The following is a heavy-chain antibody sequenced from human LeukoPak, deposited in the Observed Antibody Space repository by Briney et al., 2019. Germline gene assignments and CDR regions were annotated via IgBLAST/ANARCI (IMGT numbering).Heavy chain of an antibody. V-gene: IGHV4-59*13. J-gene: IGHJ4*02. Sequence: SETLSLTCTVSGGSISSYYWSWVRQPPGKGLEWVGYIYYSGSTNYNPSLKSRVTISVDTSKNQFSLKLSSVTAADTAVYYCAREGRYCSSTSCSKSFDYWGQGTLVTVSS. D-gene: IGHD2-2*01. CDR1: GGSISSYY. CDR3: AREGRYCSSTSCSKSFDY. CDR2: IYYSGST.